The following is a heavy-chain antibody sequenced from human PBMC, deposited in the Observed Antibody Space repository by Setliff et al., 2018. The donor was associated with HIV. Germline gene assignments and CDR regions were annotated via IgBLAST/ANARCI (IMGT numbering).Heavy chain of an antibody. D-gene: IGHD6-13*01. CDR1: GFTFSSYG. Sequence: PGGSVRLSCAASGFTFSSYGMHWVRQAPGKGLEWVAVIWYDGSNKYYADSVKGRFTISRDNSKNTLYLQMNSLRAEDTAVYYCARGGSSWYYGKGPWLDYFDYWGQGTLVTVSS. CDR3: ARGGSSWYYGKGPWLDYFDY. V-gene: IGHV3-33*01. J-gene: IGHJ4*02. CDR2: IWYDGSNK.